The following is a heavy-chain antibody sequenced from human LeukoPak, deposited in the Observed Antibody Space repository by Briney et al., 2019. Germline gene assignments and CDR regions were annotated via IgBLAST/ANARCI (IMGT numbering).Heavy chain of an antibody. Sequence: PGGSLRLSCAASGFTFSNFGMHWVRQAPGKGLEWLAFILYDGTSKFHADSVQGRFAISRDNSKDTLYLQMASLRGDDTAAYYCVKDKGAYGFEDFWGEGTLVTVSS. CDR3: VKDKGAYGFEDF. CDR2: ILYDGTSK. V-gene: IGHV3-30*02. J-gene: IGHJ4*02. D-gene: IGHD2-21*01. CDR1: GFTFSNFG.